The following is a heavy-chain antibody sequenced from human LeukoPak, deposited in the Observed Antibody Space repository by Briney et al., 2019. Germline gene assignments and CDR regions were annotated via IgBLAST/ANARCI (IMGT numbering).Heavy chain of an antibody. CDR1: GGSISSYY. D-gene: IGHD3-22*01. J-gene: IGHJ6*02. V-gene: IGHV4-4*07. CDR3: ARGQTGQRNYYAGGIYYYYGMDV. CDR2: IYTSGST. Sequence: SETLSLTCTVSGGSISSYYWSWIRQPAGKGLEWIGRIYTSGSTNYNPSLKSRVTMSVDTSKNQFSLKLSSVTAADTAVYYCARGQTGQRNYYAGGIYYYYGMDVWGQGTTVTVSS.